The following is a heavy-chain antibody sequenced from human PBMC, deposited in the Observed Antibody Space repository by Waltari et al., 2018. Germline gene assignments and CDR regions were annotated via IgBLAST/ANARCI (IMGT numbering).Heavy chain of an antibody. V-gene: IGHV4-59*08. CDR2: IYYSGST. J-gene: IGHJ4*02. Sequence: VQLVESGGGLVQPGGSLRLSCAASGFTFSSYWMSWVRQAPGKGLEWIGSIYYSGSTYYNPSLKSRVTISVDTSKNQFSLKLSSVTAADTAVYYCARAWEGSWDGGQGTLVTVSS. CDR3: ARAWEGSWD. D-gene: IGHD6-13*01. CDR1: GFTFSSYW.